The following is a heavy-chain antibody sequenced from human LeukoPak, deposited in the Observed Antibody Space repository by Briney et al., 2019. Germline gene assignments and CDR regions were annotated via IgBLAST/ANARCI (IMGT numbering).Heavy chain of an antibody. Sequence: ASVKVSCKASGYTFTGYYIHWVRQAPGQGREWMGWINPNSGVTNYAQNFQGRVTMTRDTSISTAYMELSRLTSDDTAVYYCARRGAVPVEFLQYWGQGTLVTVSS. CDR2: INPNSGVT. CDR3: ARRGAVPVEFLQY. CDR1: GYTFTGYY. J-gene: IGHJ1*01. D-gene: IGHD6-19*01. V-gene: IGHV1-2*02.